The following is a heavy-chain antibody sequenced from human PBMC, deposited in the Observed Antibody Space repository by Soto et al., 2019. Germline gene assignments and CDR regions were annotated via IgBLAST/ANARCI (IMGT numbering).Heavy chain of an antibody. D-gene: IGHD4-17*01. CDR2: IIPILGIA. CDR1: GGTFSSYT. V-gene: IGHV1-69*08. CDR3: ARDGDYATYYYYGMDV. J-gene: IGHJ6*02. Sequence: QVQLVQSGAEVKKPGSSVKVSCKASGGTFSSYTISWVRQAPGQGLEWMGRIIPILGIANYAQKFQGRVTINADKSTSTAYMELSSLRSEDTAVYYCARDGDYATYYYYGMDVWGQGTTVTVSS.